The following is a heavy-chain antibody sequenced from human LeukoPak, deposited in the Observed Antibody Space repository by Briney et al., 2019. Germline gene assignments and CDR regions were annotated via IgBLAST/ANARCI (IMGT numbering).Heavy chain of an antibody. Sequence: GGSLRLSCAASGFTFRSYGMHWVRQAPGKGLEWVAVISYDGSKQYYGDSVKGRFTISRDNSKNTLYVQMNSLRAEDTAVYYCAKDTNGEGPYYYSYGMDVWGQGTTVTVSS. CDR1: GFTFRSYG. CDR2: ISYDGSKQ. CDR3: AKDTNGEGPYYYSYGMDV. V-gene: IGHV3-30*18. D-gene: IGHD2-8*01. J-gene: IGHJ6*02.